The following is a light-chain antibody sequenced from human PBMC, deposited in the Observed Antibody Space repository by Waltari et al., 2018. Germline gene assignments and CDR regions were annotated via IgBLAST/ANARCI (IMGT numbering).Light chain of an antibody. CDR3: CSYAGNYIWV. Sequence: QSALTQPASVSGSPGQSVNISRTGASRGIGIYVIVSWYQQHPGNAPKLIICDVSKRPSGVSDRFSGSKSGDTASLTISGLQFEDEADYYCCSYAGNYIWVFGGGTRLTVL. CDR2: DVS. V-gene: IGLV2-23*02. J-gene: IGLJ3*02. CDR1: SRGIGIYVI.